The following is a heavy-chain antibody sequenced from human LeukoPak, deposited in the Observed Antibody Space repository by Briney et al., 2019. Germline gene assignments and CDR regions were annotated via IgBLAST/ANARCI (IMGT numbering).Heavy chain of an antibody. V-gene: IGHV3-30*04. CDR1: GFTFNNYA. CDR2: ISYDGNKK. CDR3: GRGRGSPSSYFDY. J-gene: IGHJ4*02. Sequence: GGSLRLPCAASGFTFNNYAIHWVRPAPGKGLEWVAVISYDGNKKYYADSVRGRFTISRDNSHYTLFLHMNSLRAEDTAVYYCGRGRGSPSSYFDYWGQGTLVTVSS. D-gene: IGHD2-2*01.